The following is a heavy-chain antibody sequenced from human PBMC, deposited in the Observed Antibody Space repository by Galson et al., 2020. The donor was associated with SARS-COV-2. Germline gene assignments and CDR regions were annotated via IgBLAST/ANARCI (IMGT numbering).Heavy chain of an antibody. Sequence: SETLSLTCTVSGVSISSYYWTWIRQPAGKGLEWIGRIYTRGSPNYNPSLKSRVTMSVDTSKNQFSLKVNSVTAADTAVYYCARVRGYSGSDSYFDYWGQGTLVTVSS. CDR1: GVSISSYY. J-gene: IGHJ4*02. CDR3: ARVRGYSGSDSYFDY. CDR2: IYTRGSP. V-gene: IGHV4-4*07. D-gene: IGHD5-12*01.